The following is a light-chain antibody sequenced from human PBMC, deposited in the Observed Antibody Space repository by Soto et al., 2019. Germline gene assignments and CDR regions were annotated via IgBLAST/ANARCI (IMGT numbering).Light chain of an antibody. J-gene: IGKJ3*01. V-gene: IGKV1-33*01. CDR1: QDINNY. CDR3: QPYDSLHPFT. Sequence: DIQMTQSPSSLSASVGDRVTITCQASQDINNYLNWYQQKPGKAPKLLIYDASNLETGVPSRFGGSGSGTDFTFTINSLQPEDIATYYCQPYDSLHPFTFGPGTKVDIK. CDR2: DAS.